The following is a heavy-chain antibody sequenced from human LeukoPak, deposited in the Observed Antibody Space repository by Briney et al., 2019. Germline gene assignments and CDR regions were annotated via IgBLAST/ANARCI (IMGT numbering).Heavy chain of an antibody. V-gene: IGHV3-21*01. J-gene: IGHJ4*02. CDR1: GFTFSSYS. D-gene: IGHD3-22*01. CDR3: ARDDYYYDSSGYYIIDY. CDR2: ISSSSSYI. Sequence: GGSLRLSCAASGFTFSSYSMNWVRQAPGKGLEWVSSISSSSSYIYYADSVKGRFTISRDNAKNSLYLQMNSLRAEDTAVYYYARDDYYYDSSGYYIIDYWGQGTLVTVSS.